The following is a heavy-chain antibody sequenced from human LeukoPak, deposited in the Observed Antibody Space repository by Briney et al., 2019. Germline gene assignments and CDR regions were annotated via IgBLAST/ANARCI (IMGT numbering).Heavy chain of an antibody. CDR2: FDPEDGEK. CDR1: GYTLTELS. CDR3: ATDPDDYGDYEVAY. J-gene: IGHJ4*02. Sequence: ASVKVSCKVSGYTLTELSMHWVRQAPGKGVEGMGGFDPEDGEKIYAQKFEGRVTMTEDTFKDKAYMELSSLRSEDTAVYYCATDPDDYGDYEVAYWGQGTLVTVSS. D-gene: IGHD4-17*01. V-gene: IGHV1-24*01.